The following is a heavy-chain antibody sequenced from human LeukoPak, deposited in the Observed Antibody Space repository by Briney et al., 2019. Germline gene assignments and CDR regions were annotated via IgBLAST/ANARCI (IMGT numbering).Heavy chain of an antibody. J-gene: IGHJ2*01. CDR1: GFIFDDYA. Sequence: GGSLRLSCAASGFIFDDYAMHWVRQAPGKGLEWVSGISWNSGSLAYADSVKGRFTISRDNAKNSLYLQMNNLRTEDTALYYCARGLGGDQGYFDLWGRGTLATVSS. V-gene: IGHV3-9*01. CDR2: ISWNSGSL. CDR3: ARGLGGDQGYFDL. D-gene: IGHD3-10*01.